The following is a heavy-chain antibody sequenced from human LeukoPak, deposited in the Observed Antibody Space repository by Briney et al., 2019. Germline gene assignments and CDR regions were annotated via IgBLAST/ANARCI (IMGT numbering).Heavy chain of an antibody. Sequence: GGSLRLSCAASGFTFSSYWMNWARQAPGKGLEWVASINHNGNVNYYVDSVKGRFTISRDNAKNSLYLQMDSLRAEDTAVYYCARILAWGQGTLVTVSS. CDR2: INHNGNVN. CDR3: ARILA. J-gene: IGHJ5*02. V-gene: IGHV3-7*03. D-gene: IGHD2-15*01. CDR1: GFTFSSYW.